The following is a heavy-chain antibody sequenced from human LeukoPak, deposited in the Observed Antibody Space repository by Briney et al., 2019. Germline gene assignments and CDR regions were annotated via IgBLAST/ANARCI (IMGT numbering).Heavy chain of an antibody. CDR2: IYHSGST. CDR3: ARSSGYMSY. Sequence: KPSETLSLTCTVSHYSISSNYYWGWIRQPPGKGLEWIGSIYHSGSTCYNPSLKSRVTISVGTSKNQFSLKLTSVTAADTAVYYCARSSGYMSYWGQGTLVTVSS. J-gene: IGHJ4*02. CDR1: HYSISSNYY. D-gene: IGHD3-22*01. V-gene: IGHV4-38-2*02.